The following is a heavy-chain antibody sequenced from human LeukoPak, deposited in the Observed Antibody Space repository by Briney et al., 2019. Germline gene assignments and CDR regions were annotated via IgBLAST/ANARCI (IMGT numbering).Heavy chain of an antibody. CDR1: GFTFSSYS. Sequence: GGSLRLSCAASGFTFSSYSMNWVRQAPGKGLEWVSSISSSSSYIYYADSVKGRFTISRDNAKNSLYLQMSSLRAEDTAVYCCARADRLGAALLASFDYWGQGTLVTVSS. CDR2: ISSSSSYI. J-gene: IGHJ4*02. D-gene: IGHD3-16*01. CDR3: ARADRLGAALLASFDY. V-gene: IGHV3-21*01.